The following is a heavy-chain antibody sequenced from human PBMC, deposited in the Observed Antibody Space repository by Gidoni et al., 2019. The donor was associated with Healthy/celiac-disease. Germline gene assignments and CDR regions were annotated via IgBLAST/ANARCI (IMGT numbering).Heavy chain of an antibody. V-gene: IGHV3-74*01. CDR2: INSDGSST. CDR3: ARDRNPVVIAIQWAVNWFDP. Sequence: EVQLVESGGGLVQPGGSLRLSCAASGFTLSSYWMHWVRQAPGKGLVWVSRINSDGSSTSYADSVKGRFTISRDNAKNTLYLQMNSLRAEDTAVYYCARDRNPVVIAIQWAVNWFDPWGQGTLVTVSS. J-gene: IGHJ5*02. D-gene: IGHD2-21*01. CDR1: GFTLSSYW.